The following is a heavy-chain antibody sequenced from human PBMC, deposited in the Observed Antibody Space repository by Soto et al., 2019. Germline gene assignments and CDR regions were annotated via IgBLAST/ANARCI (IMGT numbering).Heavy chain of an antibody. V-gene: IGHV2-5*01. Sequence: QITLKESGPTLVTPTQTLTLTCSFSGFSLTTAGEGVGWVRQPPGKALEWLELIYWSDSQRYSPSLKNRLTVTKDDSKNQVLLTMTNMDPVDTATYYCIHRRRDAGPNGDYWGQGTLVTVSS. J-gene: IGHJ4*02. D-gene: IGHD3-16*01. CDR1: GFSLTTAGEG. CDR2: IYWSDSQ. CDR3: IHRRRDAGPNGDY.